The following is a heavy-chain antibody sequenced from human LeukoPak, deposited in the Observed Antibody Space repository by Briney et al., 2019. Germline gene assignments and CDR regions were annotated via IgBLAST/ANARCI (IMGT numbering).Heavy chain of an antibody. CDR2: ISYDGSNK. Sequence: GGSLRLSCAASGFTFSSYAMHWVRQAPGKGLEWVAVISYDGSNKYYADSVKGRFTISRDNSKNTLYLQMNSLRAEDTAVYYCARIVTVTPNDAFDIWGQGTMVTVSS. J-gene: IGHJ3*02. CDR1: GFTFSSYA. CDR3: ARIVTVTPNDAFDI. V-gene: IGHV3-30-3*01. D-gene: IGHD2-21*02.